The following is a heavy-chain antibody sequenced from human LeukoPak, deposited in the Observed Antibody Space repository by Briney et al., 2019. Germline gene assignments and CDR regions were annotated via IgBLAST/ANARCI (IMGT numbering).Heavy chain of an antibody. CDR1: GGSISSSSYY. CDR3: ARGMVRGVIFPPDY. V-gene: IGHV4-39*07. J-gene: IGHJ4*02. CDR2: IYYSGST. Sequence: SETLSLTCTVSGGSISSSSYYWGWIRQPPGKGLEWIGNIYYSGSTYYNPSLKSRVTVSVDTSKNQFSLKLNSVTAADTAVYYCARGMVRGVIFPPDYWGQGTLVTVSS. D-gene: IGHD3-10*01.